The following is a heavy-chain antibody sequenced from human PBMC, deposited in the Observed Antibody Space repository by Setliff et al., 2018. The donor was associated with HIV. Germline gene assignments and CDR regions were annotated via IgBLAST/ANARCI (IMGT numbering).Heavy chain of an antibody. D-gene: IGHD3-10*01. CDR2: IYYTGRS. J-gene: IGHJ4*02. CDR3: GRENPGDY. CDR1: GXSXXXXXYY. Sequence: PSXTLSXTXTVSGXSXXXXXYYWGWIRQPPGKGLEWIGSIYYTGRSFHNPSLXXRITISVDTSKNQFSLKLSSVTAADTAVYYCGRENPGDYWGQGTLVTVSS. V-gene: IGHV4-39*01.